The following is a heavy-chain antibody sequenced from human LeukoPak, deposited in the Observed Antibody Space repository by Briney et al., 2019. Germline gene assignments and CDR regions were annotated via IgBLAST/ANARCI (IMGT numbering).Heavy chain of an antibody. J-gene: IGHJ6*04. Sequence: GGSLCLSCAASGVTFSSYAMRWVRQAPGKGLEWVADISYNGSNKYYADPVRRRVTISRDNSKNTLYLQMNSLRAEDTAVYYCARELSSGYDILTGYPDTPYGMDVWGKGTTVTVSS. D-gene: IGHD3-9*01. V-gene: IGHV3-30*04. CDR3: ARELSSGYDILTGYPDTPYGMDV. CDR1: GVTFSSYA. CDR2: ISYNGSNK.